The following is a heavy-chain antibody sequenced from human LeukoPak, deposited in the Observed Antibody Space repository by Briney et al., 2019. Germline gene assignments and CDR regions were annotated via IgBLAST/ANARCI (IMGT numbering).Heavy chain of an antibody. CDR3: ARDLAYGNCDY. V-gene: IGHV4-34*01. CDR2: INHSGST. CDR1: GGSFSGYY. J-gene: IGHJ4*02. D-gene: IGHD3-10*01. Sequence: SETLSHTCAVYGGSFSGYYWSWIRQPPGKGLEWIGEINHSGSTNYNPSLKSRVTISVDTSKTQFSLKLSSVTAPDTAVYYCARDLAYGNCDYGGQGTLVTVSS.